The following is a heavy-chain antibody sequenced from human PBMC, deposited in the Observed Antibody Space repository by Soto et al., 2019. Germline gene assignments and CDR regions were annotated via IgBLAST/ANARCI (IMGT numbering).Heavy chain of an antibody. CDR3: ARDFDSSSWYRLDH. CDR1: VGSIRTYY. CDR2: IYTSGTA. Sequence: SETLCLTCTVSVGSIRTYYWSWIRQPAGKGLEWIGRIYTSGTANYSPSLKGRVIMAVDTAKNQLSLKVTSVTAADTAVYYCARDFDSSSWYRLDHWGQGTMVTVSS. D-gene: IGHD6-13*01. V-gene: IGHV4-4*07. J-gene: IGHJ4*02.